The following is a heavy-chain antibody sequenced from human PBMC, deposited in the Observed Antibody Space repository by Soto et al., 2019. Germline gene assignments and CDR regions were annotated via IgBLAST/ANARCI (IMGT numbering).Heavy chain of an antibody. D-gene: IGHD2-15*01. CDR1: GFTFSSYG. Sequence: QVQLVESGGGVVQPGRSLRLSCAASGFTFSSYGMHWVRQAPGKGLEWVAVIWYDGSNKYYADSVKGRFTISRDNSKNTLYLQMNSLRTEDTAVYYCARDTHAYCSGGSCYDAFDIWGLGTMVTVSS. V-gene: IGHV3-33*01. CDR2: IWYDGSNK. CDR3: ARDTHAYCSGGSCYDAFDI. J-gene: IGHJ3*02.